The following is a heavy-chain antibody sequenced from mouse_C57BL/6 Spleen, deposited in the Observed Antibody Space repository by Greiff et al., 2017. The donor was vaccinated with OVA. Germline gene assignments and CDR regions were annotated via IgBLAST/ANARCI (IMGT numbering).Heavy chain of an antibody. J-gene: IGHJ1*03. CDR2: INNNYGTT. CDR3: ARGGLLQYFDV. Sequence: VQLQQSGPELVKPGASVKISCKVSGYSFTDYNMNWVKQSNGKSLEWIGVINNNYGTTSYNQKFKIKSTFTVDKSSSTAYMHLNSLTSEDSAVYYCARGGLLQYFDVWGTGTTVTVSS. V-gene: IGHV1-39*01. CDR1: GYSFTDYN. D-gene: IGHD2-3*01.